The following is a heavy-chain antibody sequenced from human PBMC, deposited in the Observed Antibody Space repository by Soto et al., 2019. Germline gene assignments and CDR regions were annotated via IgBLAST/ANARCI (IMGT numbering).Heavy chain of an antibody. D-gene: IGHD2-2*01. CDR3: AREEYQLLAGGNYYYYGMDF. CDR2: IYYFGST. J-gene: IGHJ6*02. CDR1: GGSISSGGYY. Sequence: FQMLSVTCTVAGGSISSGGYYCSWIRQHPGKGIDLIGYIYYFGSTYYNPSLKCRVTISVVTSKNQFSLKLSSVTAADTAVYYFAREEYQLLAGGNYYYYGMDFWGQGTTVTVSS. V-gene: IGHV4-31*03.